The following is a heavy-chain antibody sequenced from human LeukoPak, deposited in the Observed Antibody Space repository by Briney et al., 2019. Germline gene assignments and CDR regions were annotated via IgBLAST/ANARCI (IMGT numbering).Heavy chain of an antibody. D-gene: IGHD2-15*01. Sequence: PGGSLRLSCAASGFTFSTYTMNWVRQAPGKGLQWVSSISSSSSYIYYADSVKGRFTISRDNAQNSLYLQMNSLRAEDTAVYYCARGGYCGGGSCGTDYWGQGTLVTVSS. J-gene: IGHJ4*02. CDR3: ARGGYCGGGSCGTDY. V-gene: IGHV3-21*01. CDR1: GFTFSTYT. CDR2: ISSSSSYI.